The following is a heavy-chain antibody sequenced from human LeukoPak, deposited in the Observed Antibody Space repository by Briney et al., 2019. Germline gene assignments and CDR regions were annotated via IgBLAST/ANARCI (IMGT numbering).Heavy chain of an antibody. V-gene: IGHV3-7*01. D-gene: IGHD3-16*02. Sequence: GGSLRLSCAASGFTFSNAWMSWVRQAPGKGLEWVANIKQDGSEKYYVDSVKGRFTISRDNAKNSLYLQMNSLRAEDTAVYYCARVVANWFDPWGQGTLVTVSS. CDR2: IKQDGSEK. J-gene: IGHJ5*02. CDR3: ARVVANWFDP. CDR1: GFTFSNAW.